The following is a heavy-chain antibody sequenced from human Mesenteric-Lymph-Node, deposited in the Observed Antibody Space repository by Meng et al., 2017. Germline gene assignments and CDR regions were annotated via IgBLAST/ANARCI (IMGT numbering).Heavy chain of an antibody. CDR1: GGSISSYY. D-gene: IGHD2-21*02. V-gene: IGHV4-4*07. CDR2: IYTSGST. Sequence: ESLKISCTVSGGSISSYYWSWIRQPAGKGLEWIGRIYTSGSTNYNPSLKSRVTMSVDTSKNQFSLKLSSVTAADTAVYYCARDSYCGGDCYSFGQYGMDVWGQGTTVTVSS. CDR3: ARDSYCGGDCYSFGQYGMDV. J-gene: IGHJ6*02.